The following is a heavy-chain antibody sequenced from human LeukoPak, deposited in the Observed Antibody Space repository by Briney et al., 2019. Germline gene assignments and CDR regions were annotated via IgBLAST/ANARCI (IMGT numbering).Heavy chain of an antibody. CDR3: ARDGSHCGGDCYLRD. V-gene: IGHV3-53*01. Sequence: GGSLRLSCAASGFTVSSNYMSWVRQAPGKGLEWVSVIYSGGSTFYADSVKGRFTVSRDNSKNTLYLQMNSLRAEDTAVYYCARDGSHCGGDCYLRDWGQGTLVTVSS. CDR2: IYSGGST. D-gene: IGHD2-21*02. CDR1: GFTVSSNY. J-gene: IGHJ4*02.